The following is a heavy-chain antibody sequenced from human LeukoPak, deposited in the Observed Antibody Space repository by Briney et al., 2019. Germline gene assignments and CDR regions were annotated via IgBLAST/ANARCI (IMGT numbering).Heavy chain of an antibody. V-gene: IGHV3-48*03. J-gene: IGHJ4*02. Sequence: GGSLRLSCAASGFTFSSYEMNWVRQAPGKGLEWVSYISSSGTTIYYADSVKGRFTISRDNAKNSLYLQMNSLRAEDTAVYYCARDYGGVMFDYWGQGPLLTVSS. D-gene: IGHD4-23*01. CDR3: ARDYGGVMFDY. CDR1: GFTFSSYE. CDR2: ISSSGTTI.